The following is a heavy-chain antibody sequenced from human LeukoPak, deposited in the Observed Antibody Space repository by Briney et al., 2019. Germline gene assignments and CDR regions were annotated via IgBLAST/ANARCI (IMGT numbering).Heavy chain of an antibody. Sequence: GGSLRLSCAASGLTFSSYAMGWVRQAPGKGLEWVSAISGSGSNIYYADSVKGRFTISRDNSKNTAYLQMNSLRAEDTAVYYCAKDRYSSNWLGAFDYWGQGTLVTVSS. V-gene: IGHV3-23*01. CDR1: GLTFSSYA. J-gene: IGHJ4*02. CDR2: ISGSGSNI. D-gene: IGHD6-13*01. CDR3: AKDRYSSNWLGAFDY.